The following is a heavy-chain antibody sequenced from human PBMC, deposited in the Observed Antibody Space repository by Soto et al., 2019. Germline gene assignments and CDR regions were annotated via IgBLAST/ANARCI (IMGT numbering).Heavy chain of an antibody. V-gene: IGHV4-38-2*01. CDR1: GYSISSGYY. Sequence: SETLSLTCAVSGYSISSGYYWGWIRQPPGKGLEWIAYIYNNGNTNYNPSLKSRATISVDTSKNKCSLKLTSVTAADSAVYFCARTVMPVGNLAAFDHWGQGVLVTVSS. CDR3: ARTVMPVGNLAAFDH. CDR2: IYNNGNT. J-gene: IGHJ4*02. D-gene: IGHD7-27*01.